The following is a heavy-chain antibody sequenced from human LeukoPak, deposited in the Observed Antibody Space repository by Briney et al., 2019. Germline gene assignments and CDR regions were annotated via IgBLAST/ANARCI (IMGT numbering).Heavy chain of an antibody. CDR1: GFTFSSYE. V-gene: IGHV3-48*03. CDR2: ISSSGSTI. Sequence: GGSLRLSCAASGFTFSSYEMNWVRQAPGKGLVWVSYISSSGSTIYYADSVKGRFTISRDNAKNSLYLQMNSLRAEDTAVYYCAPLGSSIDYWGQGTLVTVSS. CDR3: APLGSSIDY. J-gene: IGHJ4*02. D-gene: IGHD1-26*01.